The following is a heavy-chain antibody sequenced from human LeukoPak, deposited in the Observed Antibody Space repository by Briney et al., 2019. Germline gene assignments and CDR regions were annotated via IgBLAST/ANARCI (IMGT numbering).Heavy chain of an antibody. Sequence: SVKVSCKASGGTFSSYAISWVRQAPGQGLEWMGGIIPIFGTANYAQKFQGRVTITAGESTSTAYMELSSLRSEDTAVYYCAREGDYYDSSGYYWFDPWGQGTLVTVSS. CDR3: AREGDYYDSSGYYWFDP. J-gene: IGHJ5*02. D-gene: IGHD3-22*01. CDR2: IIPIFGTA. CDR1: GGTFSSYA. V-gene: IGHV1-69*13.